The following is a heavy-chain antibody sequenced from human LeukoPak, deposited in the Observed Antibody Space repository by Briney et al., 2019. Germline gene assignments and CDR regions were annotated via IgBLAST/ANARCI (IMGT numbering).Heavy chain of an antibody. D-gene: IGHD6-13*01. CDR3: ARDDARSPYYYYYMDV. V-gene: IGHV3-48*04. CDR1: GFTFSSYS. Sequence: PGGSLRLSCAASGFTFSSYSMSWVRQAPGKGLEWVSYISSSSSTIYYADSVKGRFTISRDNAKNSLYLQMNNLRAEDTAVYYCARDDARSPYYYYYMDVWGKGTTVTVSS. CDR2: ISSSSSTI. J-gene: IGHJ6*03.